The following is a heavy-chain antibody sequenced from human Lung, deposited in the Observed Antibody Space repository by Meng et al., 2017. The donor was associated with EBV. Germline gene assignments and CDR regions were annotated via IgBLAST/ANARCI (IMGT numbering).Heavy chain of an antibody. Sequence: QGQRQQCGAELLKPSGTLALTCGVAGRSFSSSYWSWIRQPPGKGLEWIGQINYSGITNYNPSLKSRVTISVDTSKNQFSLSLNSVTAADTAVYYCARGGTSSAPFDYWGQGTLVTVSS. D-gene: IGHD2-2*01. V-gene: IGHV4-34*01. J-gene: IGHJ4*02. CDR1: GRSFSSSY. CDR3: ARGGTSSAPFDY. CDR2: INYSGIT.